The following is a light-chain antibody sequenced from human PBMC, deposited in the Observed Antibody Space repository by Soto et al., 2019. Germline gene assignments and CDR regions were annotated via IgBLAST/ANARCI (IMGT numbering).Light chain of an antibody. CDR1: QSVSSNY. Sequence: EIVSKQSPGTLSLSPGERATLSCRASQSVSSNYLAWYQQKPGQAPKVLIYRASIRATGIPDRFTGSGSGTDFTLTISRLEPVYFAVQYPQRSSRSPFT. CDR2: RAS. J-gene: IGKJ3*01. V-gene: IGKV3-20*01. CDR3: QRSSRSPFT.